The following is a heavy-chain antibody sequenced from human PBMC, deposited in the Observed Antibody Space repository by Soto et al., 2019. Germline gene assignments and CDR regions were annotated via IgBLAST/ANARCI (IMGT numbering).Heavy chain of an antibody. V-gene: IGHV3-73*01. D-gene: IGHD3-10*01. CDR1: GFTFSGSA. J-gene: IGHJ4*02. CDR3: TRTYYYGSGSYYMVFDY. CDR2: IRSKANSYAT. Sequence: GGSLRLSCAASGFTFSGSAMHWVRQASGKGLEWVGRIRSKANSYATAYAASVKGRFTISRDDSKNTAYLQMNSLKTEDTAVYYCTRTYYYGSGSYYMVFDYWGQGTLVTVSS.